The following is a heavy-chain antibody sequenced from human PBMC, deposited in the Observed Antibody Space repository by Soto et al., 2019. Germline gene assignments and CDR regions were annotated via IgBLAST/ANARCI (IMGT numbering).Heavy chain of an antibody. J-gene: IGHJ4*02. CDR3: ARSPAYFDY. D-gene: IGHD2-2*01. V-gene: IGHV5-51*01. CDR1: GYSLSSFW. CDR2: IYPGDSDT. Sequence: GESLEISCQASGYSLSSFWIGWVRQMPGKGLEWMGMIYPGDSDTKYSPSFQGQVTISADKSISTAYLQWSSLKASDTAMYYCARSPAYFDYWGQGTPVTVSA.